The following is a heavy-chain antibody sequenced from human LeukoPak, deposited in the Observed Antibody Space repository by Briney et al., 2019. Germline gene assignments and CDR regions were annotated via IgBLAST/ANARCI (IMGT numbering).Heavy chain of an antibody. Sequence: GGSLRLSCAASGLTFSSHWMHWVRQTPGKGLEWVANIKQDGSEKYYVDSVKGRFTISRDNAKNSLYLQMSSLRAEDTAVYYCARDDYYGSGSHYYFDYWGQGTLVTVSS. CDR2: IKQDGSEK. V-gene: IGHV3-7*01. D-gene: IGHD3-10*01. CDR3: ARDDYYGSGSHYYFDY. J-gene: IGHJ4*02. CDR1: GLTFSSHW.